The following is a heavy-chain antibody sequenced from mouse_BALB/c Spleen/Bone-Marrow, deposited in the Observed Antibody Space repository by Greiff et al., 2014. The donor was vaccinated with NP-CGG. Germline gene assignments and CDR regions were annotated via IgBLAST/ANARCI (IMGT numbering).Heavy chain of an antibody. D-gene: IGHD1-3*01. CDR3: ARGGENDNYDAMDY. CDR1: GYTFTSYW. CDR2: IYPGDGDT. V-gene: IGHV1-87*01. Sequence: QVTLKECGAELARPGASVKLSCKASGYTFTSYWMQWVKQRPGQGLEWIGAIYPGDGDTRYTQKFKGKATLTADKSSSTAYMQLSSLASEDSAVYYCARGGENDNYDAMDYWGQGTSVTVSS. J-gene: IGHJ4*01.